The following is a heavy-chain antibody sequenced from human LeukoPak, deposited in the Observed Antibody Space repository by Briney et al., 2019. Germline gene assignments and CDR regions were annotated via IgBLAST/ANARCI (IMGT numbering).Heavy chain of an antibody. J-gene: IGHJ4*02. D-gene: IGHD6-13*01. CDR3: ARESSSWLDYFDY. CDR2: IYYSGST. Sequence: SETLSLTCTVSGGSISSYYWSWIRQPPGKGLEWIGYIYYSGSTNYNPSLKSRVTISVDTSKNQFSLKLSSVTAADTAVYYCARESSSWLDYFDYWGQGTLVTVSS. CDR1: GGSISSYY. V-gene: IGHV4-59*12.